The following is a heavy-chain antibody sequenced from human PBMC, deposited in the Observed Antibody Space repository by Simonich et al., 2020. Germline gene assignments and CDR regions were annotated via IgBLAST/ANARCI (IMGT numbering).Heavy chain of an antibody. CDR1: GYSISSGYY. V-gene: IGHV4-38-2*01. CDR3: AGVGYSNYYYYGMDV. D-gene: IGHD6-13*01. J-gene: IGHJ6*02. CDR2: IYHSGRT. Sequence: QVQLQESGPGLVKPSETLSLTCAVSGYSISSGYYWGWIRQPPGKGQEWIGSIYHSGRTDDNPSRKSRVTISVDTSKNPFSRKLSSVTAADTAVYYCAGVGYSNYYYYGMDVWGQGTTVTVSS.